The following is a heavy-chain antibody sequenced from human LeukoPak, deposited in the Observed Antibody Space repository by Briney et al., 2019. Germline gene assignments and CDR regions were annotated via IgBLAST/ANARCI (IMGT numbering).Heavy chain of an antibody. V-gene: IGHV4-39*01. Sequence: PSETLSLTCTVSGGSISSSSYYWGWIRQPPGKGLEWIGSIYYSGSTYYNPSLKSRVTISVDTSKNQFSLKLSSVTAADTAVYYCARLSESTFGQQQLVIDYWGQGTLVTVSS. CDR2: IYYSGST. D-gene: IGHD6-13*01. CDR1: GGSISSSSYY. J-gene: IGHJ4*02. CDR3: ARLSESTFGQQQLVIDY.